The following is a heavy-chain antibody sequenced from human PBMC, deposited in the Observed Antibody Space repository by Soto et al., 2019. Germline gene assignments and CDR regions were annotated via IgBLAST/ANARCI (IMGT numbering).Heavy chain of an antibody. Sequence: EVQLVESGGGLVQPGGSLRLSCAASGFTLSSYWMHWVRQAPGKGLVWVSRINIDGSSTSYADSVKGRFTISRDNAKNTLYLQVNSLRAEDTAVDYCARSRDGYNFVGEFWGQGTLVTVSS. CDR1: GFTLSSYW. J-gene: IGHJ4*02. CDR2: INIDGSST. D-gene: IGHD5-12*01. CDR3: ARSRDGYNFVGEF. V-gene: IGHV3-74*01.